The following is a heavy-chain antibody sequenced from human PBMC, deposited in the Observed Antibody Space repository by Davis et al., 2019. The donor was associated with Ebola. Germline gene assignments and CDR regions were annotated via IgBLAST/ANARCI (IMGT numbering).Heavy chain of an antibody. V-gene: IGHV4-34*01. CDR3: ARHPGPDY. CDR1: GGSFSGYY. J-gene: IGHJ4*02. CDR2: TRYSGNT. Sequence: SETLSLTCAVYGGSFSGYYWSWIRQPPGKGLEWIGSTRYSGNTYYNPSLKSRVTISVDTSKNHFSLKLSSVTAADTAVYYCARHPGPDYWGQGTLVTVSS.